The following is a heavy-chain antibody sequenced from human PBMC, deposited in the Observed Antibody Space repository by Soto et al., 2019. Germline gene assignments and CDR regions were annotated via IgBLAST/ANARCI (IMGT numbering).Heavy chain of an antibody. CDR1: GGSFSGYF. CDR3: ARFRDYMDV. Sequence: SETLSLTCAVYGGSFSGYFWTWIRQPPGKGLEWIGEINHSGNTNYSPSLKSRVTISLDTSKNQFSLKLSSVTAADTAVYYCARFRDYMDVWRKGTTVTVSS. J-gene: IGHJ6*03. V-gene: IGHV4-34*01. CDR2: INHSGNT.